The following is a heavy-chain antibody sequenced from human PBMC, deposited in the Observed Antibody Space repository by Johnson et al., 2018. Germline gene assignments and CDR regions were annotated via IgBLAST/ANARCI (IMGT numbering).Heavy chain of an antibody. V-gene: IGHV3-11*04. Sequence: QVQLVQSGGGLVKPGGSLRLSCAASGFTFSDYYMSWIRQAPGKGLEWVSHISRTAHTIHYGDSLKGRFPISRDNSKNTPDLQMNSLRVEDTAVYKCAKGQGAYEGGMNRFQHWGQGTLVTVSA. CDR2: ISRTAHTI. D-gene: IGHD5-12*01. CDR1: GFTFSDYY. J-gene: IGHJ1*01. CDR3: AKGQGAYEGGMNRFQH.